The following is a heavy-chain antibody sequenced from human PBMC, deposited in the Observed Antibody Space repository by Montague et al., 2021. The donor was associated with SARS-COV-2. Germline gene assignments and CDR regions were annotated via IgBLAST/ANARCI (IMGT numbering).Heavy chain of an antibody. Sequence: SETLSLTCTVPGGSISSSSYYWGWIRQPPGKGLEWIGSIYYSGSTYYNPSLKSRVTISVDTSKNQFSLKLSSVTAADTAVYYCARGIRRTWIQLWVRSGFDYWGQGTLVTASS. V-gene: IGHV4-39*07. J-gene: IGHJ4*02. D-gene: IGHD5-18*01. CDR3: ARGIRRTWIQLWVRSGFDY. CDR2: IYYSGST. CDR1: GGSISSSSYY.